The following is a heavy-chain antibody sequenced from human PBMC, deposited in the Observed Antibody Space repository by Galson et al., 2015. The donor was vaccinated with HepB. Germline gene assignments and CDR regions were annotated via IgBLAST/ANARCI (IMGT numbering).Heavy chain of an antibody. V-gene: IGHV4-59*08. Sequence: ETLSLTCSVSQGSINDYYWSWIRQSPGNRLEWIGYIYYNGDTTYNPSLGYRVGMSVDRFINQVSLWLTSVTAADTAVYYCVRHPGRGSVGYAFDLWGQGTLVTVSA. CDR1: QGSINDYY. CDR2: IYYNGDT. CDR3: VRHPGRGSVGYAFDL. D-gene: IGHD5-12*01. J-gene: IGHJ4*02.